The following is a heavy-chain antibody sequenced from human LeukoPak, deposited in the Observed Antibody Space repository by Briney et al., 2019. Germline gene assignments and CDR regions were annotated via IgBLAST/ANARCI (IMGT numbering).Heavy chain of an antibody. CDR1: GGSISSSSYY. J-gene: IGHJ6*03. CDR2: IYYSGST. Sequence: SETLSLTCTVSGGSISSSSYYWGWIRQPPGKGLEWIGSIYYSGSTYYNPSLKSRVTISVDTSKNQFSLKLSSVTAADTAVYYCARFLVGAGPSRDYYYYMDVWGKGTTVTVSS. D-gene: IGHD2-15*01. V-gene: IGHV4-39*01. CDR3: ARFLVGAGPSRDYYYYMDV.